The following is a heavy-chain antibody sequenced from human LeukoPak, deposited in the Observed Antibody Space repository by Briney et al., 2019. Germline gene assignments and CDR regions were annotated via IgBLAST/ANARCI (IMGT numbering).Heavy chain of an antibody. Sequence: SETLSLTCTVSGGSISSSSHYWGWIRQPPGKGLEWIGSICYSGNTYYNPSLKSRLTISVDTSKNQFSLKLSSVTAADTAVYYCARSYSSAWYVPFDHWGQGTLVTVSA. CDR3: ARSYSSAWYVPFDH. D-gene: IGHD6-19*01. CDR1: GGSISSSSHY. V-gene: IGHV4-39*01. J-gene: IGHJ4*02. CDR2: ICYSGNT.